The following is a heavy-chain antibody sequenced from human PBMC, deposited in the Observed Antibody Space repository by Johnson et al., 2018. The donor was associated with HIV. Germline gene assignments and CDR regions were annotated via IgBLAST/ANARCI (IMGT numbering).Heavy chain of an antibody. D-gene: IGHD6-13*01. CDR1: GFTFNNAW. CDR3: ARSSTWQLVPGFDL. Sequence: VQLVESGGGLVKPGGSLRLSCAASGFTFNNAWMSWVRQAPGKGLEWVGRIKSDESYTDYADSVKGRFTISRDNAKNTLYLQMDSLRAEDTALYYCARSSTWQLVPGFDLWGRGTMVTVSS. J-gene: IGHJ3*01. V-gene: IGHV3-74*02. CDR2: IKSDESYT.